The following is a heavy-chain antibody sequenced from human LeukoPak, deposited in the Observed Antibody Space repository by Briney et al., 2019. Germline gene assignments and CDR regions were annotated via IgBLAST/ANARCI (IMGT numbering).Heavy chain of an antibody. Sequence: SETLSLTCAVYGGSFSGYYWSWIRQPPGKGLEWIGEINHSGSTNYNPSLKSRVTISADTSKNQFSLKLSSVTAADTAVYYCARTPPPRPTLAYCGGDCYSGGWFDPWGQGTLVTVSS. D-gene: IGHD2-21*02. CDR1: GGSFSGYY. V-gene: IGHV4-34*01. CDR3: ARTPPPRPTLAYCGGDCYSGGWFDP. CDR2: INHSGST. J-gene: IGHJ5*02.